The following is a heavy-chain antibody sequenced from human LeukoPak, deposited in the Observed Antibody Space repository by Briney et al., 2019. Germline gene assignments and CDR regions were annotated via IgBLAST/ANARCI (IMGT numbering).Heavy chain of an antibody. Sequence: KGGESLKISCKGSGYRFTSYWIGWARQMPGKGLEWMGTIYAGDSDTKYSPSFQGQVTISVDKSITTANLQYSSLKASDTAMYYCARLARSGGYDYWGQGTLVTVSS. CDR1: GYRFTSYW. J-gene: IGHJ4*02. CDR3: ARLARSGGYDY. D-gene: IGHD3-10*01. V-gene: IGHV5-51*01. CDR2: IYAGDSDT.